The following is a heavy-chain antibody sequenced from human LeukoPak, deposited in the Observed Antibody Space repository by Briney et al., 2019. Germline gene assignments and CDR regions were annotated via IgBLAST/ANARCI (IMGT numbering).Heavy chain of an antibody. CDR1: GYTFTGYY. CDR2: INPNSGGT. CDR3: ARVIAERGELTDFDY. D-gene: IGHD1-26*01. V-gene: IGHV1-2*02. J-gene: IGHJ4*02. Sequence: ASVKVSCKASGYTFTGYYMHWVRQAPGQGLEWMGWINPNSGGTNYAQKFQGRVTMTRDTSISTAYMELSRLRSDDTAVYYCARVIAERGELTDFDYWGRGTLVTVSS.